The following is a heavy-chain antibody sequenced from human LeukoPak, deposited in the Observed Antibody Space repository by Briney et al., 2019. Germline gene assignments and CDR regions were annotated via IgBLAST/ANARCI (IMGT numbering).Heavy chain of an antibody. V-gene: IGHV4-4*07. CDR2: IYTDGST. CDR3: ARDAYYYDSSGYYNSDY. CDR1: GGSISSYY. Sequence: KPSETLPLTCTVSGGSISSYYWSWIRQPAGKGLEWVGRIYTDGSTYYNPSLKSRVTMSVDMSKNKFSLKLTSVTAADTAVYYCARDAYYYDSSGYYNSDYWGQGTLVTVSS. J-gene: IGHJ4*02. D-gene: IGHD3-22*01.